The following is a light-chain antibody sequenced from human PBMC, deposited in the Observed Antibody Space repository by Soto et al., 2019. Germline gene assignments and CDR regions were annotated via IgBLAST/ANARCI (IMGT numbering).Light chain of an antibody. CDR3: HQYDNTPQT. V-gene: IGKV3-20*01. J-gene: IGKJ2*01. Sequence: EIVMTQSPGTLSVSPGERATLFCRASQSMKRRYLAWYQQKPGQAPRVLIYAASNRATGIPDRFSGSGSGTDFSLTINRLEPEDFAVYYCHQYDNTPQTFGQGTKVDIK. CDR1: QSMKRRY. CDR2: AAS.